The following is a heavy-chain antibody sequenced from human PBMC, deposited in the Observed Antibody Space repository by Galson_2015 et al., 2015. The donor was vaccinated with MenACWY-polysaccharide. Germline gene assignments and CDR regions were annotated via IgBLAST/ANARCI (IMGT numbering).Heavy chain of an antibody. CDR2: ISYDGSNK. CDR1: GFIFSDYN. D-gene: IGHD6-13*01. J-gene: IGHJ6*03. Sequence: SLRLSCAASGFIFSDYNMNWVRQAPGKGLEWVAVISYDGSNKYYADSVKGRFTISRDNSKNTLYLQMNSLRAEDTAVYYCAKGGQQLTRSTYYMDVWGKGTTVTVSS. CDR3: AKGGQQLTRSTYYMDV. V-gene: IGHV3-30*18.